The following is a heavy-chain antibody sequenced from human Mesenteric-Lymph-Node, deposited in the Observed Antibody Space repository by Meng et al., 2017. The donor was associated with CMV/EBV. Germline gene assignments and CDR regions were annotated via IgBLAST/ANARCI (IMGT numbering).Heavy chain of an antibody. D-gene: IGHD4-11*01. Sequence: GESLKISCAGSGFTFSSYSMNWVRQAPGQGLEWVSSINSGSNNIYYADSVRGRFTVSRDNAKNSLYLQMNSPRVEDTAVYYCACRRGMTTLTYLDYWGPGTLVTVSS. J-gene: IGHJ4*02. V-gene: IGHV3-21*01. CDR1: GFTFSSYS. CDR3: ACRRGMTTLTYLDY. CDR2: INSGSNNI.